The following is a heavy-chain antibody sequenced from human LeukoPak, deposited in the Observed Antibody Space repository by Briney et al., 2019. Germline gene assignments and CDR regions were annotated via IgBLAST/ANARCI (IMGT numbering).Heavy chain of an antibody. CDR1: GFTFSSYA. CDR2: ISGSGGST. V-gene: IGHV3-23*01. J-gene: IGHJ4*02. CDR3: AKARVVVTAIQDY. D-gene: IGHD2-21*02. Sequence: GGSLRLSCAASGFTFSSYAMSWVRQAPGKGLEWVSAISGSGGSTYYADPVKGRFTISRDDSKNTLLLQMNSLRAEDTAVYYCAKARVVVTAIQDYWGQGTLVTVSS.